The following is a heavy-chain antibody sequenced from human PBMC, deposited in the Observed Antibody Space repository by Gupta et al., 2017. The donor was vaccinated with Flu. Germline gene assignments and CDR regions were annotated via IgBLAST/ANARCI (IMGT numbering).Heavy chain of an antibody. CDR3: ARDRGSVLPGGATGAENYHYYYGMDV. D-gene: IGHD2-2*01. J-gene: IGHJ6*02. CDR2: IYYSGGT. Sequence: QVQLQESGPGLVKPSETLSLTCTVSGDSISNYYWSWIRQSPGKGLEWIGYIYYSGGTKYNPSLKGRVTISGDTSKNQFSLKLSSVTTADTAVYYCARDRGSVLPGGATGAENYHYYYGMDVWGQGTTVTVSS. CDR1: GDSISNYY. V-gene: IGHV4-59*01.